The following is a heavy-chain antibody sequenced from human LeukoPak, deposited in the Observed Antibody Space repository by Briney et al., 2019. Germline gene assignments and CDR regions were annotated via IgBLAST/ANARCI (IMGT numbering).Heavy chain of an antibody. D-gene: IGHD3-10*01. J-gene: IGHJ4*02. V-gene: IGHV1-18*01. CDR1: GGTFSSYA. CDR2: NSAYNGNT. CDR3: ARWDYGSGSYFIDY. Sequence: GSSVKVSCKASGGTFSSYAISWVRQAPGQGLEWMGWNSAYNGNTNYAQKLQGRVTMTTDTSTSTAYMELRSLRSDDTAVYYCARWDYGSGSYFIDYWGQGTLVTVSS.